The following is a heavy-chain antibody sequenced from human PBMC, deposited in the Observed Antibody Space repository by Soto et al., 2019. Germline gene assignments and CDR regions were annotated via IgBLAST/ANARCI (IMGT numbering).Heavy chain of an antibody. CDR3: ASLPDY. CDR2: MYHSGST. D-gene: IGHD2-2*01. J-gene: IGHJ4*02. Sequence: SENLSITSAVSGGSISSGGYSWSWIRQPPGKGLEWIGYMYHSGSTYYNPSLKSRVTISIDRSKNQFSLKLSSVTVAFTAVYYCASLPDYSAQGTLVPVSS. V-gene: IGHV4-30-2*01. CDR1: GGSISSGGYS.